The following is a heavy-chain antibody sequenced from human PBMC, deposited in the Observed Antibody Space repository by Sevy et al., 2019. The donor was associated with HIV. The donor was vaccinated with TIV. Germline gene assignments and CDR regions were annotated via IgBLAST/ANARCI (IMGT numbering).Heavy chain of an antibody. CDR1: GYSFTSYW. V-gene: IGHV5-51*01. J-gene: IGHJ4*02. CDR3: ARRIAVAGTGGMEDY. Sequence: GESLKISCKGSGYSFTSYWIGWVRQMPGKGLEWMGIIYPGDSDTRYSRSFQGQVTISADKSISTAYLQWSSLKASDTAMYYCARRIAVAGTGGMEDYWGQGTLVTVSS. D-gene: IGHD6-19*01. CDR2: IYPGDSDT.